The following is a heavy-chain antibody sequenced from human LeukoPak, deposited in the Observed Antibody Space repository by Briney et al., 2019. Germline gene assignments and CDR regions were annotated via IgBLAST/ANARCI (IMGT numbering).Heavy chain of an antibody. CDR1: GFTFSSYD. J-gene: IGHJ4*02. CDR2: ISGSGAST. D-gene: IGHD3-10*01. V-gene: IGHV3-23*01. CDR3: AKDGSWHAYHGPGTYYGAVY. Sequence: GGSLRLSCAASGFTFSSYDMSWVRQAPGKGLEWVSGISGSGASTYYAASVKGRFTISRDNSKNTLYLQMNSLRAEDTAAYYCAKDGSWHAYHGPGTYYGAVYWGQGTTVTVSS.